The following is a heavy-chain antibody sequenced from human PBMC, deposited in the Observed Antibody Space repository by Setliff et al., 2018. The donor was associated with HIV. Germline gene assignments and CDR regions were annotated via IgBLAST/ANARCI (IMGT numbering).Heavy chain of an antibody. Sequence: GGSLRLSCAASGFTFSDYYMSWTRQAPGKGLEWVATIKQDGSEIYYMDSVKGRFTISRDNARTSLFLEMRSLRDEDTAVYLCANLWELGAWGQGTLVTVSS. CDR1: GFTFSDYY. J-gene: IGHJ5*02. D-gene: IGHD3-16*01. CDR2: IKQDGSEI. V-gene: IGHV3-7*03. CDR3: ANLWELGA.